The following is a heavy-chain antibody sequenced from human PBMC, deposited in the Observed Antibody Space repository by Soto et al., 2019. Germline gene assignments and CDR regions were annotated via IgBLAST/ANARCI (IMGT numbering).Heavy chain of an antibody. D-gene: IGHD6-19*01. CDR2: ISYDGSNK. J-gene: IGHJ4*02. Sequence: GGSLRLSCAASGFTFSSYGMHWVRQAPGKGLEWVAVISYDGSNKYYADSVKGRFTISRDNSKNTLYLQMNSLRAEDTAVYYCAKAIKKQWLANFDYWGQGTLVTVSS. V-gene: IGHV3-30*18. CDR1: GFTFSSYG. CDR3: AKAIKKQWLANFDY.